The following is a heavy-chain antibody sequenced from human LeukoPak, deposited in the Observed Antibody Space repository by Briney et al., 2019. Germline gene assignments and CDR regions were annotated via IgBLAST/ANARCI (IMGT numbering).Heavy chain of an antibody. CDR1: GGTFSSYA. CDR3: ARGRWGTAKGSYYFDY. D-gene: IGHD5-18*01. Sequence: ASVNVSCKASGGTFSSYAISWVRQAPGQGLEWMGGIIPIFGTANYAQKFQGRVTITADESTSTAYMELSSLRSEDTAVYYCARGRWGTAKGSYYFDYWGQGTLVTVSS. J-gene: IGHJ4*02. V-gene: IGHV1-69*13. CDR2: IIPIFGTA.